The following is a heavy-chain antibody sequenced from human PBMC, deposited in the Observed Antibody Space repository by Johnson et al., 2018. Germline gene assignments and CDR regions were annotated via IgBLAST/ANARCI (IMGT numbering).Heavy chain of an antibody. CDR1: GFTFSSYS. D-gene: IGHD6-13*01. J-gene: IGHJ3*02. CDR3: ARDSCAYSSSCQKVAFDI. Sequence: VQLVQSGGGLVKPGGSLRLSCAASGFTFSSYSMNWVRQAPGKGLEWVSSISSSSSYIYYADSVKGRFTISRDNAKTSLYLQMNSLRAEDTAVYYCARDSCAYSSSCQKVAFDIWGQGTMVTVSS. V-gene: IGHV3-21*01. CDR2: ISSSSSYI.